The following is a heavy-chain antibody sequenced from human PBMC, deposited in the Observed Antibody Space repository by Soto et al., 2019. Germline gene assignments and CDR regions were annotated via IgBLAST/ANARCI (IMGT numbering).Heavy chain of an antibody. CDR2: IRSKANSYAT. CDR3: WWAALISSHYDGMDV. CDR1: GFTFSGSA. J-gene: IGHJ6*02. D-gene: IGHD2-15*01. V-gene: IGHV3-73*01. Sequence: EVQLVESGGGLVQPGGSLKLSCAASGFTFSGSAMPWVRQASGKGLEWVGRIRSKANSYATAYAASVKGRFTISRDDSKNTAYLQMNSLKTEDTAVYYCWWAALISSHYDGMDVWGQGTTVTVSS.